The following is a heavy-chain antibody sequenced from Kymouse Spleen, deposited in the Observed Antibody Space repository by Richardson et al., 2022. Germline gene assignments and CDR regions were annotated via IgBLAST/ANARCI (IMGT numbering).Heavy chain of an antibody. CDR2: ISGSGGST. D-gene: IGHD3-10*01. Sequence: EVQLVESGGGLVQPGGSLRLSCAASGFTFSSYAMSWVRQAPGKGLEWVSAISGSGGSTYYADSVKGRFTISRDNSKNTLYLQMNSLRAEDTAVYYCAKDRITMVRGVIIEPYYYYYYGMDVWGQGTTVTVSS. CDR1: GFTFSSYA. J-gene: IGHJ6*02. CDR3: AKDRITMVRGVIIEPYYYYYYGMDV. V-gene: IGHV3-23*04.